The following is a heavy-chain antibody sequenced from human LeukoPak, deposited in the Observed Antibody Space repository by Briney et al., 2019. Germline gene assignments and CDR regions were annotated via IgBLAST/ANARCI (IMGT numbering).Heavy chain of an antibody. Sequence: PSETLSLTCTVSGGSISSYYWSWIRQPPGKGLVGFGYIYYSGSTNYNPSLKSRVTISVDTSKNQFSLKLSSVTAADTAVYYCVRSSRWQLAFDYWGQGTLVTVSS. CDR2: IYYSGST. D-gene: IGHD6-13*01. CDR1: GGSISSYY. V-gene: IGHV4-59*01. CDR3: VRSSRWQLAFDY. J-gene: IGHJ4*02.